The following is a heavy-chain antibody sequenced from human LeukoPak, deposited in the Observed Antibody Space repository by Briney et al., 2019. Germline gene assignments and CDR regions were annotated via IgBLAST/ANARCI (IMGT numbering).Heavy chain of an antibody. Sequence: SETLSLTCAVYGGSFSGYYWSWIRQPPGKGLEWIGEINHSGSTNYNPSLKSRVTISVDTSKNQFSLKLSSVTAADTAVYYCARGLPGYSSGWYLGDAFDIWGQGTMVTVS. CDR3: ARGLPGYSSGWYLGDAFDI. D-gene: IGHD6-19*01. J-gene: IGHJ3*02. CDR2: INHSGST. V-gene: IGHV4-34*01. CDR1: GGSFSGYY.